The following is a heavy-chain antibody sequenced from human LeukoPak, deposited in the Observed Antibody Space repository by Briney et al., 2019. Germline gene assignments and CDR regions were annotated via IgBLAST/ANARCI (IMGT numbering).Heavy chain of an antibody. V-gene: IGHV3-11*01. CDR2: ISSSGSTI. D-gene: IGHD3-3*01. J-gene: IGHJ6*02. Sequence: GGSLRLSCAASGFTFSDYYMSWIRQAPGKGLEWVSYISSSGSTIYYADSVKGRFTISRDNSKNTLYLQMNSLRAEDTAVYYCAKAGSTYYDFWSGSYYYYYGMDVWGQGTTVTVSS. CDR1: GFTFSDYY. CDR3: AKAGSTYYDFWSGSYYYYYGMDV.